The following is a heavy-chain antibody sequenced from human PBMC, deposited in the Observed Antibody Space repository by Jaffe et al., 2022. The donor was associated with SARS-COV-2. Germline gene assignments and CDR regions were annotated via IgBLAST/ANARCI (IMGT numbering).Heavy chain of an antibody. CDR1: GGSISSSSYY. Sequence: QLQLQESGPGLVKPSETLSLTCTVSGGSISSSSYYWGWIRQPPGKGLEWIGSIYYSGSTYYNPSLKSRVTISVDTSKNQFSLKLSSVTAADTAVYYCARHSCGGKYCGGVNWFDPWGQGTLVTVSS. J-gene: IGHJ5*02. CDR3: ARHSCGGKYCGGVNWFDP. V-gene: IGHV4-39*01. D-gene: IGHD2-21*01. CDR2: IYYSGST.